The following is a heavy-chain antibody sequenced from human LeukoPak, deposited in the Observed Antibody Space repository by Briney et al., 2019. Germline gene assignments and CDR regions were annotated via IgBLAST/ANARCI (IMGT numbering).Heavy chain of an antibody. CDR1: GYTFTSYY. CDR2: INPSGGST. V-gene: IGHV1-46*01. Sequence: GASVKVSCKASGYTFTSYYMHWVRQAPGQGLEWMGIINPSGGSTSYAQKFQGRVTMTRDMSTSTVYMELSSLRSEDTAVYCCARGGLYCSGGSCYSGDFDYWGQGTLVTVSS. CDR3: ARGGLYCSGGSCYSGDFDY. D-gene: IGHD2-15*01. J-gene: IGHJ4*02.